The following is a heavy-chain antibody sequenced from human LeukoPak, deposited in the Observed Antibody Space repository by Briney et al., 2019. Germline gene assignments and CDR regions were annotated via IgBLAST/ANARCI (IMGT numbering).Heavy chain of an antibody. Sequence: QPGGSLRLSCAAPGFTLNGYWMHWVRQAPGKGLVWVSRINSDGSTTSYADSVKGRFTISRDNSKNTLYLQMNSLRAEDTAVYYCAREQQWLVYYYYMDVWGKGTTVTVSS. CDR2: INSDGSTT. CDR1: GFTLNGYW. D-gene: IGHD6-19*01. CDR3: AREQQWLVYYYYMDV. J-gene: IGHJ6*03. V-gene: IGHV3-74*01.